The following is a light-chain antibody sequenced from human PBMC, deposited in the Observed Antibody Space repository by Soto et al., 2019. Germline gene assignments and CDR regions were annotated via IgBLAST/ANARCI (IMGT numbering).Light chain of an antibody. J-gene: IGLJ2*01. CDR1: SSDVGGYNY. CDR2: EVS. Sequence: QSALTQPPSASGSPGQSVTISCTGTSSDVGGYNYVSWYQQHPGKAPKLMIYEVSKRPSGVPDRFSGSKSGNTASLTVSGLQAEDEADYYCSSYTGSSTVVFGGGIKLNVL. CDR3: SSYTGSSTVV. V-gene: IGLV2-8*01.